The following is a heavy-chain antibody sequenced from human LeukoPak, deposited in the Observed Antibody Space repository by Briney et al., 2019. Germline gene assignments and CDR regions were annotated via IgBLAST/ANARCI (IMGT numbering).Heavy chain of an antibody. Sequence: SETLSLTCSVSGGSISSYYWSWIRQPPGKGLEWIGYIYYSGGTNYNPSLESRVTISVDTSKNQFSLSLSSVIAADTAVYYCARALGVSLGRGFDPWGQGTLVTVSS. V-gene: IGHV4-59*01. CDR1: GGSISSYY. CDR2: IYYSGGT. D-gene: IGHD5/OR15-5a*01. CDR3: ARALGVSLGRGFDP. J-gene: IGHJ5*02.